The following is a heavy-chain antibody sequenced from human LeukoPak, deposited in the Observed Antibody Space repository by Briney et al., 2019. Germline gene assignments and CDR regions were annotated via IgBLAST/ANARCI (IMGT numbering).Heavy chain of an antibody. CDR1: RFTLNTYW. CDR2: IDSDGYST. D-gene: IGHD1-1*01. Sequence: GGSLRLSCAASRFTLNTYWMHWVRQAPGKGLVWVSRIDSDGYSTAYADSVKGRFTISRDNAKNTLYLQMNSLRAEDTAVYYCASEGTTGTTWGPDYWGQGTLVTVSS. V-gene: IGHV3-74*01. J-gene: IGHJ4*02. CDR3: ASEGTTGTTWGPDY.